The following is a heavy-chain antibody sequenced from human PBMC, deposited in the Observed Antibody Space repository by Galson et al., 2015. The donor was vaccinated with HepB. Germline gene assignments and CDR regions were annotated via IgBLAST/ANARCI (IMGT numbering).Heavy chain of an antibody. Sequence: SLRLSCAASGFTFSNYGMHWVRQAPGKGLEWVAFISYHGSIKYYADSVKGRFTISRDNSENTLYLQMNSLRTEDTAIYYCAKEVHGVLRDTFSYYNYGMDVWGQGTTVTVSS. CDR2: ISYHGSIK. V-gene: IGHV3-30*18. CDR3: AKEVHGVLRDTFSYYNYGMDV. D-gene: IGHD3-3*01. CDR1: GFTFSNYG. J-gene: IGHJ6*02.